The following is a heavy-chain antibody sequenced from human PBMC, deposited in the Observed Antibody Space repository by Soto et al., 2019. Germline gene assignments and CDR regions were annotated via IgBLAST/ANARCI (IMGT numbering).Heavy chain of an antibody. J-gene: IGHJ4*02. Sequence: QVQLVQSGAEVKKPGSSVKVSCTASGGTFSSYAISWVRQAPGQGLEWMGGIIPIFGTANYAQKFQGRVTITADESTSTAYMELSSLRSEDTAVYYCARAKDIVVVPATLRQYYFDYWGQGTLVTVSS. V-gene: IGHV1-69*01. D-gene: IGHD2-2*01. CDR3: ARAKDIVVVPATLRQYYFDY. CDR1: GGTFSSYA. CDR2: IIPIFGTA.